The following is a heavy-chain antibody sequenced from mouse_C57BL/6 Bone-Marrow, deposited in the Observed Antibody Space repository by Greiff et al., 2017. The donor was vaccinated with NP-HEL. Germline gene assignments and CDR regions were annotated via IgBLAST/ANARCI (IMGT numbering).Heavy chain of an antibody. V-gene: IGHV5-17*01. J-gene: IGHJ4*01. CDR2: ISSGSSTI. CDR1: GFTFSDYG. Sequence: EVQLVESGGGLVKPGGSLKLSCAASGFTFSDYGMHWVRQAPEKGLEWVAYISSGSSTIYYADTVKGRFTISRDNAKNTLFLQMTSLRSEDTAMYYCARDDGTLYYAMDCWGQGTSVTVSS. D-gene: IGHD2-3*01. CDR3: ARDDGTLYYAMDC.